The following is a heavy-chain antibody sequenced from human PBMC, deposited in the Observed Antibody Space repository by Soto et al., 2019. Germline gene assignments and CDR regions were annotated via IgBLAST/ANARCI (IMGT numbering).Heavy chain of an antibody. CDR1: GGTFSSYA. CDR3: ARHYVAGGRHGMDV. J-gene: IGHJ6*02. Sequence: SVKVSCKASGGTFSSYAISWVRQAPGQGLEWMGGIIPIFGTANYAQKFQGRVTITADESTSTAYMELSSLRSEDTAMYYCARHYVAGGRHGMDVWGQGTTVTVSS. D-gene: IGHD6-19*01. CDR2: IIPIFGTA. V-gene: IGHV1-69*13.